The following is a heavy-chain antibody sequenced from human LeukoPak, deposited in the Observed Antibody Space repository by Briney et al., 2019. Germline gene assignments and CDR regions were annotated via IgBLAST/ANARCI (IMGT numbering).Heavy chain of an antibody. D-gene: IGHD5-24*01. J-gene: IGHJ5*02. V-gene: IGHV4-61*02. Sequence: PSETLSLTCTVSGDFIRRGSYFWSWIRQPAGKGLEWNGRISTSETNDNPSFTGRVTLSIDTSKNQFSLKLSSVTAADTAVYYCARTMAYNWFDPWGQGTLVTVSS. CDR2: ISTSET. CDR3: ARTMAYNWFDP. CDR1: GDFIRRGSYF.